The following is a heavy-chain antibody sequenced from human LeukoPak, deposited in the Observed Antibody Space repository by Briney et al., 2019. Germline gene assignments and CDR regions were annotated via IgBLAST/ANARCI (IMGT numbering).Heavy chain of an antibody. CDR1: GFTFSSYA. V-gene: IGHV3-30-3*01. D-gene: IGHD2-2*01. CDR3: AREDIVIVPAPRPYYYYGMDV. J-gene: IGHJ6*02. Sequence: PGGSLRLSCAASGFTFSSYAMHWVRQAPGKGLEWVAVISYDGSNKYYADSVKGRFTISRDNSKNTLYLQMSSLRAEDTAVYYCAREDIVIVPAPRPYYYYGMDVWGQGTTVTVSS. CDR2: ISYDGSNK.